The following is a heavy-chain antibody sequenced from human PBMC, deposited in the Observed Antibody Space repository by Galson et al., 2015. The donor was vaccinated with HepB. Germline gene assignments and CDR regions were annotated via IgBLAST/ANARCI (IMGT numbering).Heavy chain of an antibody. D-gene: IGHD4-17*01. J-gene: IGHJ4*02. Sequence: SLRLSCAASGFTFSDYYMSWIRQAPGKGLEWLAYVSSNTIYTNYAVSVKGRFTVSRDNVKNSISLQMNRLSFEDTAMYYCARVADSHYGDHTHFDSWGQGALVTVSS. CDR1: GFTFSDYY. CDR2: VSSNTIYT. V-gene: IGHV3-11*06. CDR3: ARVADSHYGDHTHFDS.